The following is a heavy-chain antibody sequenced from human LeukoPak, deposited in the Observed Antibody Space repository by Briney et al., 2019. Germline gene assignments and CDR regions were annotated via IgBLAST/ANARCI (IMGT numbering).Heavy chain of an antibody. J-gene: IGHJ4*02. D-gene: IGHD6-19*01. Sequence: GGSLRVSCAASGFDFNNYGMHWVRQAPGKGLEWVGTMWHDGSNRYYADSVKGRFTISRDNSKNTLYLQMNRMRGEDTAVYYRARDFSSGWIDYWGQGTLVTVSS. CDR1: GFDFNNYG. V-gene: IGHV3-33*01. CDR3: ARDFSSGWIDY. CDR2: MWHDGSNR.